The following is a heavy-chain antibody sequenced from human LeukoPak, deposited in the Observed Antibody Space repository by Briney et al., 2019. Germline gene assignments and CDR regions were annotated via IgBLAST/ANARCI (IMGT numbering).Heavy chain of an antibody. CDR2: ISYDGSNK. CDR3: AADNWRIVDTAMVRNYYYYGMDV. V-gene: IGHV3-30*03. J-gene: IGHJ6*02. D-gene: IGHD5-18*01. CDR1: GFTFSSYG. Sequence: GGSLRLSCAASGFTFSSYGMHWVRQAPGKGLEWVAVISYDGSNKYYADSVKGRFTISRDNSKNTLYLQMNSLRAEDTAVYYCAADNWRIVDTAMVRNYYYYGMDVWGQGTTVTVSS.